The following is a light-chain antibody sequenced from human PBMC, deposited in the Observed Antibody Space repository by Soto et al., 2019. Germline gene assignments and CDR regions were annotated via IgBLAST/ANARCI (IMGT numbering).Light chain of an antibody. CDR2: YDD. CDR3: AIWDDNVDGWV. V-gene: IGLV1-36*01. J-gene: IGLJ3*02. CDR1: NVGNKA. Sequence: QLVLTQPSSVSEAPGQRVTISCSGSNVGNKAVNWYQQLPGKAPKLLLYYDDMLSSGVSDRFSGSKSGTSASLAISGLQNDDDGDYYCAIWDDNVDGWVFGGGTKVTVL.